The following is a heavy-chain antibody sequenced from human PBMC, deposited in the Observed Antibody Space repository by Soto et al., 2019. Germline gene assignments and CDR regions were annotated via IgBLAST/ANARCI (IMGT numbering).Heavy chain of an antibody. CDR1: GFTFSSYG. D-gene: IGHD3-10*01. V-gene: IGHV3-30*18. CDR2: ISYDGSNK. Sequence: QVQLVESGGDVVQPGRSLRLSCAASGFTFSSYGMHWVRQAPGKGLEWVAVISYDGSNKYYADSVKGRFTISRDNSKNTRYLQMNSLRAEDTAVYYCAKDHSWDGSGSPDFDYWGQGTLVTVSS. CDR3: AKDHSWDGSGSPDFDY. J-gene: IGHJ4*02.